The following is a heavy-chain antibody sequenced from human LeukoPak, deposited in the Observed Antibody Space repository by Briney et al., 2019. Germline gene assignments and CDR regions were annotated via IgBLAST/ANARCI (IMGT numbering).Heavy chain of an antibody. D-gene: IGHD2-15*01. CDR3: AKGTEGYCSGTICYPFDY. CDR2: ITGSGSDT. Sequence: GGSLRLSCEASGFTFSSYAMNWVRQDPGKGLEWVSSITGSGSDTYFVDSVKGRFTISRDNSKNTLYLQLNSLRAEDTAVYYCAKGTEGYCSGTICYPFDYWGRGTLVTVSS. V-gene: IGHV3-23*01. J-gene: IGHJ4*02. CDR1: GFTFSSYA.